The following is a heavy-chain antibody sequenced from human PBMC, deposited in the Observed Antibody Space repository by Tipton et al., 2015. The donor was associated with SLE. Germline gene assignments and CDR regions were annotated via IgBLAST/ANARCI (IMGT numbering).Heavy chain of an antibody. CDR2: IYDSVNT. CDR1: GGSMTNYK. CDR3: ARLPDINSWPFDY. Sequence: GLVKPSETLSLTCIVSGGSMTNYKWNWIRQPPGKGLEWIGNIYDSVNTNYNPSLKSRVTISVDTSNNHFSLELTSVTAADTAFYYCARLPDINSWPFDYWGRGILVTVSS. V-gene: IGHV4-59*01. J-gene: IGHJ4*02. D-gene: IGHD2-15*01.